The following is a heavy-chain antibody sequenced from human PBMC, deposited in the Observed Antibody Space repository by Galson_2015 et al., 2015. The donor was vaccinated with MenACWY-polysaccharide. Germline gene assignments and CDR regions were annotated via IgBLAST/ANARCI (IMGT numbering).Heavy chain of an antibody. J-gene: IGHJ4*02. CDR2: IRSNGGST. D-gene: IGHD1-26*01. CDR3: VKSGGSGFKTQDHFDY. Sequence: SLRLSCAVSGFTFSNYALHWVRQAPGKGLEYVSGIRSNGGSTTHIDSVKGRFTVSRDNSKNTLFLQMSSLRAEDTAVYYCVKSGGSGFKTQDHFDYWGQGTLVTVSS. CDR1: GFTFSNYA. V-gene: IGHV3-64D*06.